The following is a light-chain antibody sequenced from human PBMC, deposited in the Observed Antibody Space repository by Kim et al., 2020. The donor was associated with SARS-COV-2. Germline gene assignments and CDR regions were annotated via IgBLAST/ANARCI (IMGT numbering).Light chain of an antibody. CDR1: SLRRYY. CDR3: NSRDSNDNVV. J-gene: IGLJ2*01. V-gene: IGLV3-19*01. Sequence: VALGQTVRNHCQEDSLRRYYATWYQQKPGQAPLLVIYGKNNQPSGIPDRFSGSRSGNTASLTNTGTQASDGADYYWNSRDSNDNVVFGGGTQLTVL. CDR2: GKN.